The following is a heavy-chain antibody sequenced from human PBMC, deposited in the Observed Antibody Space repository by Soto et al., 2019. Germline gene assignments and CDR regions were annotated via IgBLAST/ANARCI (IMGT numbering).Heavy chain of an antibody. CDR2: ISGSGGAT. CDR1: KVTFRSYV. V-gene: IGHV3-23*01. J-gene: IGHJ6*02. CDR3: STGAPRPPSTYSGLDI. Sequence: ELQLLESGGGLVQPGGSLRLSCAASKVTFRSYVMNWVRQAPGKGLEWVAAISGSGGATYYAESVKGRFTVSRDNSKSTLFLQMNSLGAEDTAVYFCSTGAPRPPSTYSGLDIWGQGTTVTVS. D-gene: IGHD6-6*01.